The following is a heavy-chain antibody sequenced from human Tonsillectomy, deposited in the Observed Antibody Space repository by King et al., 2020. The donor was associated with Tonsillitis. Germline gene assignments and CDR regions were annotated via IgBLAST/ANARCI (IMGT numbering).Heavy chain of an antibody. CDR2: IYYSGST. D-gene: IGHD1-26*01. J-gene: IGHJ4*02. Sequence: LQLQESGPGLVKPSETLSLTCTVSGGSISSSIYYWGWIRQPPGKGLEWIGTIYYSGSTYYNPSLKSRVTISVDTSKNQFSLMLSSVTAADTAVYYCARAQYTGSYLGDWGQGTLVTVSS. CDR3: ARAQYTGSYLGD. V-gene: IGHV4-39*01. CDR1: GGSISSSIYY.